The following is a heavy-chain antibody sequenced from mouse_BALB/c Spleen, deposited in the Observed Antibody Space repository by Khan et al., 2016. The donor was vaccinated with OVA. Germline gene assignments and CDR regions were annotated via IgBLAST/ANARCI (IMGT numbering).Heavy chain of an antibody. Sequence: VQLQQSGPELVKPGASVKMSCKASGYTFTSYVMHWVRQKPGQGLEWIGYIYPYNDDTKYSEKFKGKATLTSDKSSSTAYMELSSLTSEDSAVFYCARNYRYDVYFDYWGQGTTLTVSS. CDR1: GYTFTSYV. CDR3: ARNYRYDVYFDY. CDR2: IYPYNDDT. D-gene: IGHD2-14*01. J-gene: IGHJ2*01. V-gene: IGHV1S136*01.